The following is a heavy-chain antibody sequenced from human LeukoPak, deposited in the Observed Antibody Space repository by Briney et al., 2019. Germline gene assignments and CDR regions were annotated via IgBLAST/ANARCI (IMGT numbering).Heavy chain of an antibody. V-gene: IGHV3-7*01. J-gene: IGHJ4*02. Sequence: PGGSLRLSCVVSGFTLSNSWMSWVRQAPGKGLEWVANIKQDGSEKYYVDSVKGRFTISRDNTKNSVYLQMNSLRAEDTAVYYCARQLGGSGSYWGQGTLVTVSS. CDR1: GFTLSNSW. CDR3: ARQLGGSGSY. CDR2: IKQDGSEK. D-gene: IGHD3-10*01.